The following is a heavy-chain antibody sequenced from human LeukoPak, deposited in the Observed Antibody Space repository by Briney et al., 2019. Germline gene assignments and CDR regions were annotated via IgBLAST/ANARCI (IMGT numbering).Heavy chain of an antibody. Sequence: SETLSLTCAVYGVSFSGYYWSWIRQPPGKGLEWIGEINHSGSTNYNPSLKSRVTISVDKSKNQSSLKLSSVTAADTAVYYCARAIAVAAFGYWGQGTLVTVSS. CDR3: ARAIAVAAFGY. V-gene: IGHV4-34*01. J-gene: IGHJ4*02. CDR1: GVSFSGYY. CDR2: INHSGST. D-gene: IGHD6-19*01.